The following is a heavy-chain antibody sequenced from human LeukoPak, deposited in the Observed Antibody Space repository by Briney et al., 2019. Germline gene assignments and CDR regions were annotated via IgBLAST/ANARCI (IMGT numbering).Heavy chain of an antibody. CDR1: GGSISSSSYY. V-gene: IGHV4-39*07. D-gene: IGHD6-13*01. CDR3: AREVVAAAGTVDY. J-gene: IGHJ4*02. CDR2: SYYSGST. Sequence: SETLSLTCTVSGGSISSSSYYWGGIRQPPGKGLGGIGSSYYSGSTYDNPSLKSRVTISVDTSTNQFSLKLSSVTAADTAVYYCAREVVAAAGTVDYWGQGTLVIVSS.